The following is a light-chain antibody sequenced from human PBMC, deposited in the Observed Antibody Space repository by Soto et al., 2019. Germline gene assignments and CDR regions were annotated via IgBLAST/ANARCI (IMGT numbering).Light chain of an antibody. CDR3: QSYATGLSVLYV. CDR2: GNN. J-gene: IGLJ1*01. Sequence: QLVLTQPPSVSGAPGQRVTISCTGSSSNIGAGYDVHWYQQLPGTAPKLLIYGNNNRPSGVPDRFSGSKSGTSASLAVTGLQAEDEADYYCQSYATGLSVLYVFGTGTKVTVI. V-gene: IGLV1-40*01. CDR1: SSNIGAGYD.